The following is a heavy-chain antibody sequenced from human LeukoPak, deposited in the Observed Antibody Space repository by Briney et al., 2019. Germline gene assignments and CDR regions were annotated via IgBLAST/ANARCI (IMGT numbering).Heavy chain of an antibody. V-gene: IGHV3-23*01. CDR1: GFTFSSYS. CDR3: ARAALVRGVDYFDC. Sequence: GGSLRLSCAASGFTFSSYSMGWVRQAPGKGLEWVSVISGGGSTTYYADSGKGRFTISRDNSRNTVYLEMNSLRVDDTAVYYCARAALVRGVDYFDCWGQGTLVIVSS. J-gene: IGHJ4*02. D-gene: IGHD3-10*01. CDR2: ISGGGSTT.